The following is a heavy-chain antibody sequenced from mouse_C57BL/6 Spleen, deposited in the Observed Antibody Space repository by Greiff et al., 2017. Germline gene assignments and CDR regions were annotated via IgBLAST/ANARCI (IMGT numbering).Heavy chain of an antibody. D-gene: IGHD2-12*01. J-gene: IGHJ4*01. Sequence: QVQLQQPGAELVKPGASVKLSCKASGYTFTSYWMHWVKQRPGQGLEWIGRIHPNSGSTNYNEKFKSKATLTIDKSYSTAYMQLGSLTSEDSAVYYCARFGLRAMDYWGQGTSVTVAS. CDR2: IHPNSGST. V-gene: IGHV1-64*01. CDR1: GYTFTSYW. CDR3: ARFGLRAMDY.